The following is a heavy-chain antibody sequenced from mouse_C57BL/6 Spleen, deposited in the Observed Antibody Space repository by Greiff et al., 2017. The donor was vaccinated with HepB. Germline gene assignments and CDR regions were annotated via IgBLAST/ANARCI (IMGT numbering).Heavy chain of an antibody. D-gene: IGHD1-1*01. CDR2: IHPNSGRT. CDR1: GYNFTSYW. CDR3: SPFIKGY. Sequence: QVQLQQPGAELVKPGASVKLSCKASGYNFTSYWMHWVKQRPGQGLEWIGMIHPNSGRTNYNEKFKSKATLTVDKSSSTAYLQLSSLTSADSAVYFCSPFIKGYWGQGTTLTVSS. V-gene: IGHV1-64*01. J-gene: IGHJ2*01.